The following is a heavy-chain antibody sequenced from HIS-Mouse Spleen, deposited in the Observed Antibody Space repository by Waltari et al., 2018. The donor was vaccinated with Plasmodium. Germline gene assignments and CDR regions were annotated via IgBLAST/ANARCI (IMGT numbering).Heavy chain of an antibody. Sequence: QVQLQQWGAGLLTPSATLSLTCAVYGGSFSGYYSSWFRQPPGKGLEWIGEINHSGSTNYNPSLKSRVTISVDTSKNQFSLKLSSVTAADTAVYYCARAYYDFWSGYRFDYWGQGTLVTVSS. D-gene: IGHD3-3*01. CDR1: GGSFSGYY. J-gene: IGHJ4*02. CDR2: INHSGST. V-gene: IGHV4-34*01. CDR3: ARAYYDFWSGYRFDY.